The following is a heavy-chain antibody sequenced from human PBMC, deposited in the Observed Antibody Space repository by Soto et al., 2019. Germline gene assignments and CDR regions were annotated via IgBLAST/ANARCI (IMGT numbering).Heavy chain of an antibody. Sequence: SVKVSCKASGGTFSSYAISLVRQAPGQGLEWMGGIIPIFGTANYAQKFQGRVTITADESTSTAYMELSSLRSEDTAVYYCARELAAGTKGYYYGMEVWGQGTTVTVSS. CDR1: GGTFSSYA. J-gene: IGHJ6*02. V-gene: IGHV1-69*13. CDR3: ARELAAGTKGYYYGMEV. CDR2: IIPIFGTA. D-gene: IGHD6-13*01.